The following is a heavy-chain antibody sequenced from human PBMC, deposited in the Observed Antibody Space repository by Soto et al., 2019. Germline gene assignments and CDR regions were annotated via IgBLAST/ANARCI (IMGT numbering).Heavy chain of an antibody. CDR2: ISYSGGT. J-gene: IGHJ3*02. V-gene: IGHV4-59*01. D-gene: IGHD4-4*01. Sequence: QVQLQESGPGRVKPSETLSLTCTVSGGSINNYYWSWIRQPPGKRLEWIAYISYSGGTTYNPSLRSRLTVSLDASKNHLSLILNSVTAADTAVYYCASKRNAFDIWGQGTMVTVSS. CDR1: GGSINNYY. CDR3: ASKRNAFDI.